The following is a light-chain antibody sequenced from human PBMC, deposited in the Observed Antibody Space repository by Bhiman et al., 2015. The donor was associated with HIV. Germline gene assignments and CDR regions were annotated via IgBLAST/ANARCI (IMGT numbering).Light chain of an antibody. J-gene: IGLJ3*02. CDR1: TSSIGSNH. V-gene: IGLV1-44*01. CDR2: KSS. CDR3: CSYAGTYTFV. Sequence: QSVLTQLPSASGLPGQTVTISCSGSTSSIGSNHVYWYQQVAGATPKLLIYKSSQRPSGVPDRFSGSKSGTSASLAITGLQAEDEADYYCCSYAGTYTFVFGGGTKLTVL.